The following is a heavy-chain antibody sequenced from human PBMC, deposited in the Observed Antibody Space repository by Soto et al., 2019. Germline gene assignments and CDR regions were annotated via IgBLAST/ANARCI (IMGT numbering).Heavy chain of an antibody. CDR3: VRANRDIEYFDS. CDR1: GDSVSSNRAA. J-gene: IGHJ4*02. V-gene: IGHV6-1*01. CDR2: TYYRSKWYS. Sequence: SQTLSLTCVISGDSVSSNRAAWTWIRQSPSGSLEWLGRTYYRSKWYSDYAVSVKSRININADTSKNQFSLQLNSVTSEDTAVYYCVRANRDIEYFDSWGQGALVTVSS. D-gene: IGHD5-12*01.